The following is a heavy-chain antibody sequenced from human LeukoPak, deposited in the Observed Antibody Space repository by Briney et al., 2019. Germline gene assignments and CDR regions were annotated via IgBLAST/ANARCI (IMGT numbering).Heavy chain of an antibody. Sequence: GGSLRLSCVGSGLIFSEAWMNWVRQVPGKGLGWVGRIKSKGGGGTVDHAAPVKGRFIISRDDSENTVFPQMNNLKTEDTAVYYCTTEPDSSGWYGDSWGQGTLVAVSS. V-gene: IGHV3-15*07. CDR2: IKSKGGGGTV. CDR3: TTEPDSSGWYGDS. CDR1: GLIFSEAW. J-gene: IGHJ5*01. D-gene: IGHD6-19*01.